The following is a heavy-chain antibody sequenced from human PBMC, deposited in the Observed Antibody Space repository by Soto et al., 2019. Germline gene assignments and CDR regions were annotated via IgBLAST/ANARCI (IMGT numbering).Heavy chain of an antibody. Sequence: SVKVSCKASGFTFTSSAMQWVRQARGQRLEWIGWIVVGSGNTNYAQKFQERVTITRDMSTSTAYMELSSLRSEDTAVYYCAAAVVRGVTNYYYYGMDVWGHGTPVTVSS. CDR2: IVVGSGNT. CDR1: GFTFTSSA. J-gene: IGHJ6*02. CDR3: AAAVVRGVTNYYYYGMDV. D-gene: IGHD3-10*01. V-gene: IGHV1-58*02.